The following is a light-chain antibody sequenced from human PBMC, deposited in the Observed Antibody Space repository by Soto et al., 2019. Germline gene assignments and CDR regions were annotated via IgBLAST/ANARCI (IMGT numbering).Light chain of an antibody. CDR3: QQYGSSSWT. CDR1: QSVSSSY. CDR2: ATS. J-gene: IGKJ1*01. Sequence: EIVLTQSPGTLSLSPGERATLSCRASQSVSSSYLAWYQQKPGQPPRLVMYATSSRATGIPARFSGSGSVTDFTLTISRLEPEDFAVYYCQQYGSSSWTFGQGTEVDIK. V-gene: IGKV3-20*01.